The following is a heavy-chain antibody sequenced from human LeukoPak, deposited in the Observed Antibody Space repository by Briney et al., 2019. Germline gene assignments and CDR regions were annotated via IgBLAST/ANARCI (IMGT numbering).Heavy chain of an antibody. CDR1: GFTFSSYA. CDR3: AKDGWRQQLVPRLLDY. Sequence: PGGSLRLSCAASGFTFSSYAMSWVRQAPGKGLEWVSAISGSGGSTYYADSVKGRFTISRDNSKNTLYLQMNSLRAEDTAVYYCAKDGWRQQLVPRLLDYWGQGTLVTVSS. J-gene: IGHJ4*02. V-gene: IGHV3-23*01. D-gene: IGHD6-13*01. CDR2: ISGSGGST.